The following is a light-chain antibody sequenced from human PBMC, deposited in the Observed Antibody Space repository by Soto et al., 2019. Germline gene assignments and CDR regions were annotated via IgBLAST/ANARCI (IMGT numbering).Light chain of an antibody. CDR2: DVS. CDR1: QDISTH. CDR3: QQFDILPLT. J-gene: IGKJ4*01. V-gene: IGKV1-33*01. Sequence: DIQMTQSPSSLSASVGDRVTITCQASQDISTHLTWFQQKPGKAPKLLIYDVSILETGVPSRFSGSGSGTHFTFSISSLQPEDIATYYCQQFDILPLTFGGGTKVHIK.